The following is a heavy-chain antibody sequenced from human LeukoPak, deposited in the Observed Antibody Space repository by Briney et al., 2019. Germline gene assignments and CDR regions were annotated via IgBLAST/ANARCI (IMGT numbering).Heavy chain of an antibody. CDR3: ARDTYYYDSSGYHIMDY. V-gene: IGHV3-48*03. Sequence: GGSLRLSCAASGFTFSSYEMNWVRQAPGKGLEWVSYISSSGSTIYYADSVKGRFTISRDNAKNSLYLQMNSLRAEDTAVYYCARDTYYYDSSGYHIMDYWGQGTQVTVPS. J-gene: IGHJ4*02. D-gene: IGHD3-22*01. CDR2: ISSSGSTI. CDR1: GFTFSSYE.